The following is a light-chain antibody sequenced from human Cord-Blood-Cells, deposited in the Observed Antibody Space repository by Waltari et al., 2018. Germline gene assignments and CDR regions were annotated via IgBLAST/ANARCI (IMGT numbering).Light chain of an antibody. J-gene: IGKJ2*01. V-gene: IGKV1-33*01. CDR3: QQYDNLPYT. CDR2: DAS. Sequence: DIQMTPSPSSLSASVGDRVTITCQARQDISNYLNWYQQKPGKAPKLLIYDASNLETVVPSRFSGRGSGKDSTFTISSLQPEDIATYYCQQYDNLPYTFGQGTKLEIK. CDR1: QDISNY.